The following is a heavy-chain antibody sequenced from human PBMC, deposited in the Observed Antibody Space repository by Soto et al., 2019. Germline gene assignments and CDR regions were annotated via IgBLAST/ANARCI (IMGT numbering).Heavy chain of an antibody. D-gene: IGHD3-10*01. CDR3: ARHARYYGSGSYLRYYYYYGMDV. CDR2: IYPGDSDT. J-gene: IGHJ6*02. V-gene: IGHV5-51*01. Sequence: GESLKISCNGSGYSFTSYWIGWVRQMPWKGLEWMGIIYPGDSDTRYSPSFQGQVTISADKSISTAYLQWSSLKASDTAMYYCARHARYYGSGSYLRYYYYYGMDVWGQGTTVTVSS. CDR1: GYSFTSYW.